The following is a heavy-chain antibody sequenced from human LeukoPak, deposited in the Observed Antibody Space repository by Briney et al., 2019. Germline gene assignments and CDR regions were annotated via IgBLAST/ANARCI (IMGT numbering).Heavy chain of an antibody. D-gene: IGHD6-13*01. CDR1: GGSFSGYY. J-gene: IGHJ4*02. CDR3: ARAYSPPQWSPFDY. Sequence: PSETLSLTCAVYGGSFSGYYWSWIRQPPGKGLEWIGEINHSGNTNSNPSLKSRVTMSVDTSKNQFSLKLSSVTAADTAVYYCARAYSPPQWSPFDYWGQGTLVTVSS. V-gene: IGHV4-34*01. CDR2: INHSGNT.